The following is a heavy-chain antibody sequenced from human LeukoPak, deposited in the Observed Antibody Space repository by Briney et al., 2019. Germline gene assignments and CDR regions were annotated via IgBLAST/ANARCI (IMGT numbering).Heavy chain of an antibody. CDR3: ARSGRVGYDFSNGYYSNFFDS. J-gene: IGHJ4*02. Sequence: SETLSLTCSVSGGSVSSGRYYWNWIRQSSGKGLEWIGNIYFSGSTNYNSSLKSRLTISIDTSENQFSLKLSSVTAADTAVYYCARSGRVGYDFSNGYYSNFFDSWGQGTLVTVSS. D-gene: IGHD3-3*01. CDR2: IYFSGST. V-gene: IGHV4-61*01. CDR1: GGSVSSGRYY.